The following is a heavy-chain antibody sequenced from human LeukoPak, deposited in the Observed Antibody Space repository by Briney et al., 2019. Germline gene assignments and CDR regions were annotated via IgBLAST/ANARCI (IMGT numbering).Heavy chain of an antibody. V-gene: IGHV1-24*01. CDR3: ATDARTYSSRSGFDP. D-gene: IGHD3-10*01. Sequence: ASVKVSCKVTGYTLTKLSIHWVRQAPGKGLEWMGGFDPEDGEAIYAPNFEGRVIMTQDATTDTAYLDLNSLRSEDTAVYFCATDARTYSSRSGFDPWGQGPWSPSRQ. CDR2: FDPEDGEA. J-gene: IGHJ5*02. CDR1: GYTLTKLS.